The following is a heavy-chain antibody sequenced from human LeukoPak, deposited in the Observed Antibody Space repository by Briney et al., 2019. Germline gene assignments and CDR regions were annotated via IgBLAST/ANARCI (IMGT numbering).Heavy chain of an antibody. J-gene: IGHJ5*02. Sequence: ASVKVSCKASGYTFTGYYIHWVRQAPGQGLEWMGRINPNSGGTNYAQKFQGRVTMTRDTSISTAYMELSRLRSDDTAVYFCARGGDIAVVPAAMVGPWGQGILVTVSS. D-gene: IGHD2-2*01. CDR2: INPNSGGT. CDR1: GYTFTGYY. V-gene: IGHV1-2*06. CDR3: ARGGDIAVVPAAMVGP.